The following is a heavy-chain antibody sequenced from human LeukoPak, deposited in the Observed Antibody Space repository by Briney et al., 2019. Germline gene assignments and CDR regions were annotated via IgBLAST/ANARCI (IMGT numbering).Heavy chain of an antibody. CDR1: GGSISTSAYY. D-gene: IGHD6-19*01. CDR3: ARRPKLIRSGWYRGSYFDY. CDR2: IHSGGSA. V-gene: IGHV4-39*01. J-gene: IGHJ4*02. Sequence: SETLSLTCSVSGGSISTSAYYWAWIRQPPGRGLEWIGSIHSGGSAFYNPSLNSRVTILLDTSKNQVSLKLISLTAADTAVYYCARRPKLIRSGWYRGSYFDYWGQGTLVTVSS.